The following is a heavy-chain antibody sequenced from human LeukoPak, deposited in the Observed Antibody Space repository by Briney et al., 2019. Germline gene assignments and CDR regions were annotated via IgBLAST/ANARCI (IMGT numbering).Heavy chain of an antibody. CDR2: ISGSGGST. V-gene: IGHV3-23*01. D-gene: IGHD3-3*01. CDR3: AKSSLEWLLMDY. Sequence: PGGSLRLSCAASGSTFSSYAMSWVRQAPGKGLEWVSAISGSGGSTYYADSVKGRFTISRDNSKSTLYLQMNSLRAEDTAVYYCAKSSLEWLLMDYWGQGTLVTVSS. J-gene: IGHJ4*02. CDR1: GSTFSSYA.